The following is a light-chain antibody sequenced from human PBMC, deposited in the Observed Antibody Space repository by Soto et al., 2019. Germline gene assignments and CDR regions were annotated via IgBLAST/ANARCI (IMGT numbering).Light chain of an antibody. V-gene: IGKV1-12*01. J-gene: IGKJ4*01. CDR1: QDISNW. CDR2: AAS. CDR3: QEANSFPLT. Sequence: DIQMTQSPSSVSASVGDRVSITCRASQDISNWLAWYQQKPGEAPKVLIYAASTLQSGVPSRFSGSGSGTDFTLTISSLQAGDFATYFCQEANSFPLTFGGGTKVEIK.